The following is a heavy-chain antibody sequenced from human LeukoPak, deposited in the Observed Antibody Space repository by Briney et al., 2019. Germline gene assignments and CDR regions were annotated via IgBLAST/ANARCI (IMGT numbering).Heavy chain of an antibody. J-gene: IGHJ4*02. CDR1: GYTFTSYE. CDR3: ARDRQLTSTHFDY. V-gene: IGHV1-8*01. CDR2: VNPNSGDT. Sequence: ASVKVSCKASGYTFTSYEINWVRQATGQGLEWMGWVNPNSGDTGYAQEFQGRVTMTRDTSISTAYMELSSLRSDDTAVYYCARDRQLTSTHFDYWGQGTLVTVPS. D-gene: IGHD6-13*01.